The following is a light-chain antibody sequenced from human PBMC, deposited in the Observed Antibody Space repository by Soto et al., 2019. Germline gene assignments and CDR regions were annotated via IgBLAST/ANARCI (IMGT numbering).Light chain of an antibody. CDR1: QSVSSY. Sequence: DIVLTQSPATLSLSPGERATLSCRASQSVSSYLAWYQQKPGQAPRLLIYDASNRATGIPARFSGSGSGTDFTLTISSLEPEGFAVNFCQQRSNRPPWTFGQGTKVEIK. CDR2: DAS. CDR3: QQRSNRPPWT. V-gene: IGKV3-11*01. J-gene: IGKJ1*01.